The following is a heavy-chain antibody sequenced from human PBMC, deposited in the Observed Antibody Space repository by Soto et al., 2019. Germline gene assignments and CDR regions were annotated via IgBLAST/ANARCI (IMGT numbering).Heavy chain of an antibody. CDR1: GFTFSSYW. Sequence: GGSLRLSCAASGFTFSSYWMSWVRQAPGKGLEWVASIKEDGAEKYYVDSVEGRFTISRDNAKNSLYLQMNSLRAEDTAVYYCARSPIRSSAAGVYYYYGMDVWGQGTTVTVSS. V-gene: IGHV3-7*01. D-gene: IGHD6-13*01. CDR2: IKEDGAEK. CDR3: ARSPIRSSAAGVYYYYGMDV. J-gene: IGHJ6*02.